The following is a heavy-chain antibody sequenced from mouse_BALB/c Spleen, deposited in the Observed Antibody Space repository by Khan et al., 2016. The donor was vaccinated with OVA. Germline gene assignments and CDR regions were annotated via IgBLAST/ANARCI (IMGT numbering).Heavy chain of an antibody. D-gene: IGHD1-1*01. CDR2: IAPGSGSA. Sequence: DLVKPGASVKLSCKASGYTFTSYWINWIKQRPGQGLEWIGRIAPGSGSAYYTEMFKGKATLTVDTSSRTAYIQLSSLSSDDSAVYFCARENYYGRTSYAMDYWGQGASVTVSS. CDR3: ARENYYGRTSYAMDY. V-gene: IGHV1S41*01. CDR1: GYTFTSYW. J-gene: IGHJ4*01.